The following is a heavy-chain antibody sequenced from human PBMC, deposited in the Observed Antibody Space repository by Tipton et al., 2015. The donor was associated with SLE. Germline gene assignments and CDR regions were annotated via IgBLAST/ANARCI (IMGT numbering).Heavy chain of an antibody. CDR1: GFSISSGYF. CDR2: ISHSGNI. J-gene: IGHJ5*02. D-gene: IGHD3-3*01. V-gene: IGHV4-38-2*02. CDR3: ARGGSVFGVVLNWFDP. Sequence: TLSLTCTVSGFSISSGYFWGWIRQSPEKGLEWIGSISHSGNIYYNPSLKSRVSMSIDTSRNEVFLRLSSVTAADTAVYYCARGGSVFGVVLNWFDPWGQGTLVTVSS.